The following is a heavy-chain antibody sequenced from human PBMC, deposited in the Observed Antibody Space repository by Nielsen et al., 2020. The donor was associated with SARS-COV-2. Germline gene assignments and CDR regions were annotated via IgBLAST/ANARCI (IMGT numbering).Heavy chain of an antibody. D-gene: IGHD1-26*01. CDR3: ARNSESYYGGMDLDY. V-gene: IGHV4-61*01. J-gene: IGHJ4*02. CDR2: IYYSGST. CDR1: GGSVSSGSYY. Sequence: SETLSLTCTVSGGSVSSGSYYWSWIRQPPGKGLEWIGYIYYSGSTNYNPSLKSRVTISVDTSKNQFSLKLSSVTAADTAVYYCARNSESYYGGMDLDYWGQGTLVTVSS.